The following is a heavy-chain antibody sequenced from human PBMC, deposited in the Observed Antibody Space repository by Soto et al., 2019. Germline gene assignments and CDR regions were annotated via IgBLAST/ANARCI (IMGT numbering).Heavy chain of an antibody. CDR3: ARDRGVVVAATPDY. Sequence: GGSLRLSCAASGFTFSSYAMHWVRQAPGKGLEWVAVISYDGSNKYYADSVKGRFTISRDNSKNTLYLQMNSLRAEDTAVYYCARDRGVVVAATPDYWGQGTLVTVSS. J-gene: IGHJ4*02. D-gene: IGHD2-15*01. CDR2: ISYDGSNK. V-gene: IGHV3-30-3*01. CDR1: GFTFSSYA.